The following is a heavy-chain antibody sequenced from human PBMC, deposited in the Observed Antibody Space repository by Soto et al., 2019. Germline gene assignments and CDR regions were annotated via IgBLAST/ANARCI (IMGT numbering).Heavy chain of an antibody. CDR1: GGTFSSYA. CDR2: IIPIFGTA. J-gene: IGHJ6*02. D-gene: IGHD3-10*01. V-gene: IGHV1-69*06. Sequence: QVQLVQSGAEVKKPGSSVKVSCKASGGTFSSYAISWVRQAPGQGLEWMGGIIPIFGTAKYAQKFQGRVTITEDKSTSTAYMELSSLRSEDTAVYYCSLGRGSLIHYYYGMDVWGQGTTVTVSS. CDR3: SLGRGSLIHYYYGMDV.